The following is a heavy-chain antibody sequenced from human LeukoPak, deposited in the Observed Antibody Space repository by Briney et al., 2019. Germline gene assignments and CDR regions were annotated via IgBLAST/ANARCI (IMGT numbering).Heavy chain of an antibody. CDR3: AKDSIPSTAGPYYLDY. J-gene: IGHJ4*02. D-gene: IGHD1-14*01. CDR2: ISWNSGSI. CDR1: GFTFDDYA. V-gene: IGHV3-9*01. Sequence: PGRSLRLSCAASGFTFDDYAMHWVRQAPGKGLEWVSGISWNSGSIGYADSVKGRFTISRDTSNNTLYLQMNSLRPQDTATYYCAKDSIPSTAGPYYLDYWGQGTLVSVSS.